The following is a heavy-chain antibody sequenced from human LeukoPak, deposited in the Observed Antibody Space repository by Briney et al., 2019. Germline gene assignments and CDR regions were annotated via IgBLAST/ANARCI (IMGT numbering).Heavy chain of an antibody. CDR1: GYTFTSYW. D-gene: IGHD3-22*01. CDR2: IYPGDSDT. J-gene: IGHJ4*02. V-gene: IGHV5-51*01. CDR3: ARGYYYDSSGYPDY. Sequence: GESLKISCKGSGYTFTSYWIGWVRQMPGKGLKWMGIIYPGDSDTRYSPSFQGQVTISADKSINTAYLQWSTLKASDTAMYYCARGYYYDSSGYPDYWGQGTLVTVSS.